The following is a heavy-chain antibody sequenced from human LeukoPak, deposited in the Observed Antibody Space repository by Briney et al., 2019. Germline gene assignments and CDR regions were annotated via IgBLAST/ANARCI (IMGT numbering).Heavy chain of an antibody. CDR1: GFTFSSYG. J-gene: IGHJ5*02. D-gene: IGHD3-22*01. CDR2: ISYDGSNK. V-gene: IGHV3-30*18. CDR3: AKDRHDSSGRRIQNWFDP. Sequence: GGSLRLSCAASGFTFSSYGMHWVRQAPGKGLEWVAVISYDGSNKYHADSVKGRFTISRDNSKNTLYLQMNSLRAEDTAVYYCAKDRHDSSGRRIQNWFDPWGQGTLVTVSS.